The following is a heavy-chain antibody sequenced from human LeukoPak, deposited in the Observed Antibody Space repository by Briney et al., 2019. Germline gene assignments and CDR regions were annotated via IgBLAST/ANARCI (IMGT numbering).Heavy chain of an antibody. CDR1: GYTFTSYD. J-gene: IGHJ5*01. Sequence: GASVKVSCKASGYTFTSYDINWVRQATGQGLEWMGWMNPNSGNTGYAQKFQGRVTMSRNTSISTAYMELSSLRSEDTAVYYCARDPGIYFDWLPRFDSWGQGTLVTVSS. V-gene: IGHV1-8*01. CDR2: MNPNSGNT. CDR3: ARDPGIYFDWLPRFDS. D-gene: IGHD3-9*01.